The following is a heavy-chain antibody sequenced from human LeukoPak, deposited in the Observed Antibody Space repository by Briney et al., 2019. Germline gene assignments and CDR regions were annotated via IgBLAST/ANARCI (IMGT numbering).Heavy chain of an antibody. CDR1: GGTFSSYA. Sequence: GASVNVSCKASGGTFSSYAISWVRQAPGQGLEWMGGIIPIFGTANYAQKFQGRVTITADESTSTAYMELSSLRSEDTAGYYCAREGLDYGFDIWGQGTMVTVSS. V-gene: IGHV1-69*13. J-gene: IGHJ3*02. CDR2: IIPIFGTA. D-gene: IGHD4/OR15-4a*01. CDR3: AREGLDYGFDI.